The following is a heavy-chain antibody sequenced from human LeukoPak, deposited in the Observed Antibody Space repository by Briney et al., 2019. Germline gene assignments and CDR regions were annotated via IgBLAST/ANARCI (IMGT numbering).Heavy chain of an antibody. D-gene: IGHD5-18*01. J-gene: IGHJ6*02. Sequence: ASVKVSYKASGYTFTSYYMHWVRQAPGQGLEWMGIINPSGGSTSYAQKFQGRVTMTRDTSTSTVYMELSSLRSEDTAVYYCARARTMVTGHYYYGMDVWGQGTTVTVSS. V-gene: IGHV1-46*01. CDR2: INPSGGST. CDR1: GYTFTSYY. CDR3: ARARTMVTGHYYYGMDV.